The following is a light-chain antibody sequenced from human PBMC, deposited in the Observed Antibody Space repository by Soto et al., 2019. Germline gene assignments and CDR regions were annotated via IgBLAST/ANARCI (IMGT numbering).Light chain of an antibody. V-gene: IGLV2-8*01. CDR2: EVT. CDR1: SSDVGAYNY. CDR3: SSYAGTYIHVV. Sequence: QSVLTQPPSASGSPGQSVTISCTGTSSDVGAYNYVSWYQQHPGKVPKLMIYEVTQRPSGVPDRFSGSKSGNTASLTVSGLQAEDEADYYCSSYAGTYIHVVFGGGTKLTVL. J-gene: IGLJ2*01.